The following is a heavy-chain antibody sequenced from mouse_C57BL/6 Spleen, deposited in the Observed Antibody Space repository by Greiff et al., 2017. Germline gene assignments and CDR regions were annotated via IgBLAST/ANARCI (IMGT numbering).Heavy chain of an antibody. D-gene: IGHD1-1*01. CDR1: GYAFSSYW. CDR2: IYPGDGDT. CDR3: ARSDYYGSYWYFDV. Sequence: QVQLQQSGAELVKPGASVKISCKASGYAFSSYWMNWVKQRPGKGLEWIGQIYPGDGDTNYNGKFKGKATLTADKSSSTAYMQLSSLTSEDSAVYFCARSDYYGSYWYFDVWGTGTTGTVSS. V-gene: IGHV1-80*01. J-gene: IGHJ1*03.